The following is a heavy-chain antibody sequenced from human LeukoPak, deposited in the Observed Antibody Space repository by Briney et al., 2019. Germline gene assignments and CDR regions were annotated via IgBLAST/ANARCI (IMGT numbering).Heavy chain of an antibody. Sequence: GTSLRLSCAASGFSFSYYGMHWVRQAPGKGLEWVAVIWDDGSNKYYADSVKGRFTISRDNAKNSLYLQMNSLRAEDTAVYYCAREKGNYWGQGTLVTVSS. CDR3: AREKGNY. CDR1: GFSFSYYG. CDR2: IWDDGSNK. V-gene: IGHV3-33*01. J-gene: IGHJ4*02.